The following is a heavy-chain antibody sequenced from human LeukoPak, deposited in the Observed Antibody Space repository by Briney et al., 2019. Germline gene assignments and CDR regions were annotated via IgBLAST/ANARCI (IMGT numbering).Heavy chain of an antibody. V-gene: IGHV4-31*03. Sequence: SETLSLTCTVSGGSISSGGYYWRWIRQHPGKGLEWIGYIYYSGSTYYNPSLKSRVTISVDTSKNQFSLKLSSVTAADTAVYYCAREAPTYYYDSSGYYSDAFDIWGQGTMVTVSS. J-gene: IGHJ3*02. CDR1: GGSISSGGYY. CDR3: AREAPTYYYDSSGYYSDAFDI. CDR2: IYYSGST. D-gene: IGHD3-22*01.